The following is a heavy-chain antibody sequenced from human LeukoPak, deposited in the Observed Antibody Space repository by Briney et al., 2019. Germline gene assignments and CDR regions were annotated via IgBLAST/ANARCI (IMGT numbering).Heavy chain of an antibody. CDR1: GFAFSKYW. CDR2: ISGSGGST. J-gene: IGHJ5*02. Sequence: PGESLRLSCAASGFAFSKYWMSWVRQAPGKGLEWVSAISGSGGSTYYADSVKGRFTISRDNSKNTLYLQMNSLRAEDTAVYYCANDTYYYDSSGHRSGWFDPWGQGTLVTVSS. CDR3: ANDTYYYDSSGHRSGWFDP. V-gene: IGHV3-23*01. D-gene: IGHD3-22*01.